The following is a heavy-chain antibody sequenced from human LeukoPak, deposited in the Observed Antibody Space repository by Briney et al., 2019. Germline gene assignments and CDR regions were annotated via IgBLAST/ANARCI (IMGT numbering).Heavy chain of an antibody. CDR2: IWYEGSKK. J-gene: IGHJ4*02. D-gene: IGHD5-18*01. CDR1: GFTFSSYG. Sequence: PGGSLRLSCAASGFTFSSYGMHWVRQAPGKGGEGGAVIWYEGSKKYYADSVKGRFTISRDNSKNTLYLQMNSLRAEDTAVYYCAKDGTAMAFDYWGQGTLVTVSS. CDR3: AKDGTAMAFDY. V-gene: IGHV3-33*06.